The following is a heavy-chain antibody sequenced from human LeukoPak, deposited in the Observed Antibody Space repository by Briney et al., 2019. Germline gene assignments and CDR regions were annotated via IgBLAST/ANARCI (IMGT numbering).Heavy chain of an antibody. CDR1: GYTFTSYA. D-gene: IGHD4-17*01. V-gene: IGHV1-3*01. CDR3: ARVGGDYRGFAFDI. J-gene: IGHJ3*02. Sequence: ASVKVSCKASGYTFTSYAMHWVRQAPGQRLEWMGWINAGNGNTKYSQEFQGRVTITRDTSASTAYMELSSLRSEDTAVYYCARVGGDYRGFAFDIWGQGTMVTVSS. CDR2: INAGNGNT.